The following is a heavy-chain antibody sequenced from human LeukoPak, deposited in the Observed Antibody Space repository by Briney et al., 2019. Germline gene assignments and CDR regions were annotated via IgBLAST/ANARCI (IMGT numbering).Heavy chain of an antibody. CDR2: ISYDGSNK. CDR1: GFTIRSYG. V-gene: IGHV3-30*18. J-gene: IGHJ3*02. Sequence: GGSLRLCCAASGFTIRSYGMHWVRQARGKGLEWVAVISYDGSNKYYADSVKGRFTISRDNSKNTLYLQMNSLRAEDTAVYYCAKGHAFDIWGQGTMVTVSS. CDR3: AKGHAFDI.